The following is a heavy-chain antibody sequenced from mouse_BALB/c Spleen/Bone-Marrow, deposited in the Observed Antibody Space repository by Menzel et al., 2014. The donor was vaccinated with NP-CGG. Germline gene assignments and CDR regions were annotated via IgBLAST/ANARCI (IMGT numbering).Heavy chain of an antibody. CDR2: INPGSSTI. CDR1: GFDFSRYW. J-gene: IGHJ4*01. CDR3: ARQGGAGNMDY. D-gene: IGHD1-1*02. V-gene: IGHV4-2*02. Sequence: VQLEQSGGGLVQPGGSLNLSCAASGFDFSRYWMSWARQAPGKGQEWIGEINPGSSTIYYTPSLKDKFIISRDNAKKTLYLQMSRVRSEDTALYYCARQGGAGNMDYWGQGTPVTVSS.